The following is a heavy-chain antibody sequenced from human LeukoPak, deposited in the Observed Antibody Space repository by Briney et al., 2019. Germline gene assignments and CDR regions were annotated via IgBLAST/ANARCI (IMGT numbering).Heavy chain of an antibody. J-gene: IGHJ6*03. CDR1: GGTFSSYA. Sequence: SVKVSCKASGGTFSSYAISWVRQAPGQGLEWMGGIIPIFGTANYAQKFQGRVTITTDESTSTAYMELSSLRSEDTAVYYCARLGYCSSTSCYTASRPYYYYYMDVWGKGTTVTVSS. CDR3: ARLGYCSSTSCYTASRPYYYYYMDV. D-gene: IGHD2-2*02. CDR2: IIPIFGTA. V-gene: IGHV1-69*05.